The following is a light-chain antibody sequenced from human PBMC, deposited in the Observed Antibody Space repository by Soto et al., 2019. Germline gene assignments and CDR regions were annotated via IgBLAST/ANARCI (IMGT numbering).Light chain of an antibody. CDR1: QGISSY. CDR3: QHLDSYST. J-gene: IGKJ5*01. V-gene: IGKV1-9*01. CDR2: AAS. Sequence: DIQLTQFPSFLSASVGDRVTITCRASQGISSYLAWYQQKPGKAPKLLIYAASTLQSGVPSRFSGSGSGTEFTLTISSLQPEDFATYYCQHLDSYSTFGQGTRLEIK.